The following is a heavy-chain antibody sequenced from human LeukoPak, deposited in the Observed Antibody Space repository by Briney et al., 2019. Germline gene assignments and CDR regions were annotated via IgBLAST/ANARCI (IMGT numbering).Heavy chain of an antibody. CDR3: ARDLRSGWYYFDF. V-gene: IGHV3-48*02. Sequence: GGSLRLSCAASGFTFSTYSMNWLRQAPGKGLEWVSYISSSSDTIYYADSVKGRFTIPRDNAKNSLYLQMNSLRDQDTAVYYCARDLRSGWYYFDFWGQGTLVTVSS. J-gene: IGHJ4*02. D-gene: IGHD6-19*01. CDR2: ISSSSDTI. CDR1: GFTFSTYS.